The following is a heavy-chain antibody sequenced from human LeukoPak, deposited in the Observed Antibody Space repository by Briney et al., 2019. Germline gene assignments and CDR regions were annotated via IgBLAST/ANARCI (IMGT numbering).Heavy chain of an antibody. V-gene: IGHV3-33*01. CDR1: GYTFSHSG. Sequence: GGSLRLSCAASGYTFSHSGLHWVRQAPGKGLEWVAIIWHDGSKKYHADSVKGRFTISRDNSKNTLYLQMNSLRAEDTAVYYCARGRVTTLDYWGQGTLVTVSS. J-gene: IGHJ4*02. CDR2: IWHDGSKK. D-gene: IGHD4-17*01. CDR3: ARGRVTTLDY.